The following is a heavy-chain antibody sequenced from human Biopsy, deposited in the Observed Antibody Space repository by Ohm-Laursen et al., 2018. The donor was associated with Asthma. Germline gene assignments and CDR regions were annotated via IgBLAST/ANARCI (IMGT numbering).Heavy chain of an antibody. CDR2: ISYDGSNK. CDR1: GFTFRSYA. V-gene: IGHV3-30*04. D-gene: IGHD1-1*01. CDR3: AKESGSNYAFDI. J-gene: IGHJ3*02. Sequence: SLRLSCAASGFTFRSYAMHWVRQAPGKGLEWVAVISYDGSNKYYADSVKGRFTISRDNSKNTLYLQMNSLRAEDTAVYYCAKESGSNYAFDIWGQGTMVTVSS.